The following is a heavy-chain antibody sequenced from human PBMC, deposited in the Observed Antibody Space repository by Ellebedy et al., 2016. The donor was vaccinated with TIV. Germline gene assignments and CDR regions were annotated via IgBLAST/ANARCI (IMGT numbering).Heavy chain of an antibody. CDR1: GNTFANYN. CDR2: INPNSGGT. D-gene: IGHD1-26*01. CDR3: ARDGGSYSDFDY. V-gene: IGHV1-2*04. J-gene: IGHJ4*02. Sequence: AASVKVSCKASGNTFANYNINWVRQAPGQGLEWMGWINPNSGGTNYAQKFQGWVTMTRDTSISTAYMELSRLRSDDTAVYYCARDGGSYSDFDYWGQGTLVTVSS.